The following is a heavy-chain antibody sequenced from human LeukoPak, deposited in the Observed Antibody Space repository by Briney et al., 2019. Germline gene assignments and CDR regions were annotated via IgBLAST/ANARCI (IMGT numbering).Heavy chain of an antibody. J-gene: IGHJ4*02. CDR1: GDSISSHNYY. CDR2: IYSNGST. Sequence: SQTLSLTCTVSGDSISSHNYYWTWIRQPAGKGLEWIGHIYSNGSTNYNHSLKSRLIVSIDTSMNHFSLKLSSVTAADTAVYYCAREFASWGQGTLVTVSS. V-gene: IGHV4-61*09. CDR3: AREFAS.